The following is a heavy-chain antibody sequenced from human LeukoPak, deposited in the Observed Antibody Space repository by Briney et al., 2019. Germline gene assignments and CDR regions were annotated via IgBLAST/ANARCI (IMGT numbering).Heavy chain of an antibody. CDR1: GLTLSSYW. CDR3: AKELGYCSSTSCYQGESFDY. J-gene: IGHJ4*02. V-gene: IGHV3-7*03. Sequence: GGSLRLSCAGSGLTLSSYWLNWVRQAPGKGLEWVANIKQDGSAKYYVDSVKGRFTISRDNDKNSLYLQKNSLRAEDTAVYYCAKELGYCSSTSCYQGESFDYWGQGTLVTVSS. D-gene: IGHD2-2*01. CDR2: IKQDGSAK.